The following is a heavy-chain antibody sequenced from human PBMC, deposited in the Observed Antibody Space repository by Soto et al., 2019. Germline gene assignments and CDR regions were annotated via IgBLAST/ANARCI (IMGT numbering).Heavy chain of an antibody. Sequence: QVQLQQWGAGLLKPSETLSLTCAVYGGSFSGYYWNWIRQPPGKGLEWIGEISQSGPINYNPSLKSRVTLSVDASKSQFSLRLTSVTAADTAVYYCARGPVGGITKEGYFAHWGQGSLLTVSS. CDR3: ARGPVGGITKEGYFAH. CDR1: GGSFSGYY. V-gene: IGHV4-34*02. D-gene: IGHD3-9*01. CDR2: ISQSGPI. J-gene: IGHJ4*02.